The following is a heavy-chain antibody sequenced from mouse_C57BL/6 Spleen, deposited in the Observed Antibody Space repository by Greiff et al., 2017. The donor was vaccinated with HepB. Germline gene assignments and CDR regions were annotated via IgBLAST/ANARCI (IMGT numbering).Heavy chain of an antibody. J-gene: IGHJ1*03. CDR1: GFTFSNYW. D-gene: IGHD1-1*01. V-gene: IGHV6-3*01. Sequence: EVMLVESGGGLVQPGGSMKLSCVASGFTFSNYWMNWVRQSPEKGLEWVAQIRLKSDNYATHYAESVKGRFTISRDDSKSSVYLQMNNLRAEDTEIYYCTGLHWYFDVWGTGTTVTVSS. CDR2: IRLKSDNYAT. CDR3: TGLHWYFDV.